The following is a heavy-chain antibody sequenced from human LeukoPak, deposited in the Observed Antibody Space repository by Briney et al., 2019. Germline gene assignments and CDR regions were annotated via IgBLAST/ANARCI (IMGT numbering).Heavy chain of an antibody. CDR3: ARAGGIYFDY. V-gene: IGHV1-46*01. D-gene: IGHD3-16*01. Sequence: ASVKVSCMASGYTFTSYYIHWVRQAPGQGLEWMGIINASGGSTSYAQRIQGRVTMTRDTSTSTVYMELSSLRSEDTAVYYCARAGGIYFDYWGQGTLVTVSS. J-gene: IGHJ4*02. CDR1: GYTFTSYY. CDR2: INASGGST.